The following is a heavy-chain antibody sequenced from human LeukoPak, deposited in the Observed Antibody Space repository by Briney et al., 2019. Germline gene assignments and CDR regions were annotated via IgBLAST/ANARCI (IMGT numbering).Heavy chain of an antibody. CDR3: TKRVKYGGTWDHFAD. J-gene: IGHJ4*02. CDR1: GFTFDNYR. V-gene: IGHV3-23*01. Sequence: GGSLRLSCAASGFTFDNYRMSWVRQAPGKVLELVSTLNGDGGNTYYADSVKGRFTISRDNSKSTLILQRKSLRVEDTALYYCTKRVKYGGTWDHFADWGQGTLVTVSS. CDR2: LNGDGGNT. D-gene: IGHD1-26*01.